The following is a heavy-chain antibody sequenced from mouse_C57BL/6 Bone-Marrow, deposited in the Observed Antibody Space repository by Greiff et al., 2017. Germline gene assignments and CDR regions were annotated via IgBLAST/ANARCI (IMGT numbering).Heavy chain of an antibody. V-gene: IGHV1-54*01. CDR1: GYAFTNYL. D-gene: IGHD2-12*01. CDR3: ARGDYTYFDY. Sequence: VQLQQSGAELVRPGTSVKVSCKASGYAFTNYLIEWVKQRPGQGLEWIGVINPGSGGTNYTEKFKGKATLTADKSSSTAYMQLSSLTSEDSAVYFCARGDYTYFDYWGQGTTLTVSS. CDR2: INPGSGGT. J-gene: IGHJ2*01.